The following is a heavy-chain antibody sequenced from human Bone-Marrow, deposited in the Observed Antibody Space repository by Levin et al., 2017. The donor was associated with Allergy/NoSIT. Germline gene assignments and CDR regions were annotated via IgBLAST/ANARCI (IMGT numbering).Heavy chain of an antibody. CDR3: AKDKGSGVHYYYGMDV. Sequence: GGSLRLSCAASGFTFDDYAMHWVRQAPGKGLEWVSGISWNSGSIGYADSVKGRFTISRDNAKNSLYLQMNSLRAEDTALYYCAKDKGSGVHYYYGMDVWGQGTTVTVSS. V-gene: IGHV3-9*01. CDR2: ISWNSGSI. CDR1: GFTFDDYA. J-gene: IGHJ6*02. D-gene: IGHD2-15*01.